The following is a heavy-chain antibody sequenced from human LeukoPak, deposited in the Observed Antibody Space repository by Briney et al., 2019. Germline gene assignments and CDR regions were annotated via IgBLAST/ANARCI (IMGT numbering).Heavy chain of an antibody. D-gene: IGHD4-17*01. CDR1: GYTFTDYF. V-gene: IGHV1-2*02. CDR3: ARDNYGTLDY. J-gene: IGHJ4*02. CDR2: TSPKSGDR. Sequence: GASVKVSCXISGYTFTDYFIHWVRQAPGQGLEWMGWTSPKSGDRKFTQKFRGRVTMTRDTSISTVYVELDRLTFDDTAVYFCARDNYGTLDYWGQGSLVTVSS.